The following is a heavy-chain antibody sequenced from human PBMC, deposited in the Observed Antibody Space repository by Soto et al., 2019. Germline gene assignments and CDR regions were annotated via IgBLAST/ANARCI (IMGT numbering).Heavy chain of an antibody. V-gene: IGHV4-39*07. D-gene: IGHD3-9*01. J-gene: IGHJ6*02. CDR3: ARVALLRYFDWLPDSRLYGMDV. CDR2: INHSGST. CDR1: GGSISSSSYY. Sequence: SETLSLTCTVSGGSISSSSYYWGWIRQPPGKGLEWIGEINHSGSTNYNPSLKSRVTISVDTSKNQFSLKLSSVTAADTAVYYCARVALLRYFDWLPDSRLYGMDVWGQGTTVTVSS.